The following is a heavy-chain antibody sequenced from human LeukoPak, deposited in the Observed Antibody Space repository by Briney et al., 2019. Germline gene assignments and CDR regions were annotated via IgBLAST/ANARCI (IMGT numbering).Heavy chain of an antibody. Sequence: GGSLRLSCAASGFTFDDYAMHWVRQAPGKGLEWVSGISWNSGSIGYADSVKGRFTISRDNAKNSLYLQMNSLRAEDTALYYCAKDRGSSWTGFDYWGRGTLVTVSS. CDR1: GFTFDDYA. V-gene: IGHV3-9*01. J-gene: IGHJ4*02. CDR3: AKDRGSSWTGFDY. CDR2: ISWNSGSI. D-gene: IGHD6-13*01.